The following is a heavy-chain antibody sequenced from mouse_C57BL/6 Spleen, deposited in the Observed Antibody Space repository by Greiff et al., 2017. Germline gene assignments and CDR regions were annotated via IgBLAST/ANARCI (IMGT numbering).Heavy chain of an antibody. D-gene: IGHD1-1*01. Sequence: QVQLQQPGAELVRPGSSVKLSCKASGYTFTSYWMHWVKQRPIQGLEWIGNIDPSDSETHYNQKFKDKATLTVAKSSSTAYMQLSSLTSEDSAVYYCARDYYGAVAYWGQGTLVTVSA. CDR1: GYTFTSYW. J-gene: IGHJ3*01. CDR2: IDPSDSET. CDR3: ARDYYGAVAY. V-gene: IGHV1-52*01.